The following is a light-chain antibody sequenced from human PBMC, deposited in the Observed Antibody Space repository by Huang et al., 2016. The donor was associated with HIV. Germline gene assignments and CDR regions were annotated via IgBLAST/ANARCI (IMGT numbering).Light chain of an antibody. Sequence: DIQMTQSTSSLSASVGDRVTITSRASQGISNSVALYQQKAGKAPKLLLYRASRFQSGVPSRFSGSGSGTDYTLTISSLEPEDFATYYCQQFYGNPRTFGQGTKVEIK. CDR3: QQFYGNPRT. CDR1: QGISNS. J-gene: IGKJ1*01. V-gene: IGKV1-NL1*01. CDR2: RAS.